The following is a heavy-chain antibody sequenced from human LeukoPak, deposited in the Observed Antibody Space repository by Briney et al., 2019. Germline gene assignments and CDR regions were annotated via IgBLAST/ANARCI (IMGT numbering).Heavy chain of an antibody. CDR2: IYYTGVT. J-gene: IGHJ4*02. Sequence: SQTLSLTCTASGGSIGTYYWTWIRQPPGKGLEWIGYIYYTGVTNYNPSLKSRVTISVDTSKNQFSLRLTSVAVYVCAKDNNARPYGAGSYGRTYFDYWGQGMFVTVSS. CDR3: ARPYGAGSYGRTYFDY. D-gene: IGHD3-10*01. V-gene: IGHV4-59*01. CDR1: GGSIGTYY.